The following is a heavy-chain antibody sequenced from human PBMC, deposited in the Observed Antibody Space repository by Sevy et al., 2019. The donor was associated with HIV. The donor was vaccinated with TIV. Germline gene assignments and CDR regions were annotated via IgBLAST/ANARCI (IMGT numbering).Heavy chain of an antibody. J-gene: IGHJ3*02. CDR1: RFTFSDYY. CDR3: AREMEGVPGRAFDI. Sequence: GGSLRLSCAASRFTFSDYYMSWIRQAPGKGLEWLSYISSSGSTIYYADSGKGRFTISRDNAKNSLYLQMNSLRAEDTAVYYCAREMEGVPGRAFDIWGQGTMVTVSS. D-gene: IGHD6-19*01. CDR2: ISSSGSTI. V-gene: IGHV3-11*01.